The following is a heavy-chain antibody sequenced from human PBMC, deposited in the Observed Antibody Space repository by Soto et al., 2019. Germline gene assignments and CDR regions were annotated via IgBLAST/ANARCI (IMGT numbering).Heavy chain of an antibody. Sequence: GGSLRLSCAASGFTFSNYAMSWVRQAPGKGLEWVSVISGSGDSTYYADSMKGRLTISRDNSKNTLYLQMNSLRAEDTAVHYSAKRTSGRSFDEWGQGTLVTVSS. J-gene: IGHJ4*02. CDR2: ISGSGDST. CDR3: AKRTSGRSFDE. V-gene: IGHV3-23*01. CDR1: GFTFSNYA. D-gene: IGHD6-19*01.